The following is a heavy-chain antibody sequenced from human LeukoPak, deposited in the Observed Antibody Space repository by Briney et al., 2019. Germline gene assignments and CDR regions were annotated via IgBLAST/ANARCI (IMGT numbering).Heavy chain of an antibody. Sequence: GGSLRLSCAASGFTVSSNYMTWVRQAPGKGLEWVSVIYSGGSTYYADSVKGRFTISRDNSKNTLYPQMNSLRAEDTAMYYCARDSHYAFDYWGQGTLVTVSS. V-gene: IGHV3-53*01. CDR3: ARDSHYAFDY. CDR1: GFTVSSNY. J-gene: IGHJ4*02. CDR2: IYSGGST. D-gene: IGHD4-17*01.